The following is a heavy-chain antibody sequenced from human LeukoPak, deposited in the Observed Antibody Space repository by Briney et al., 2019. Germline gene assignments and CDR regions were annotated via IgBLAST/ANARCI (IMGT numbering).Heavy chain of an antibody. D-gene: IGHD3-10*01. V-gene: IGHV4-39*07. CDR2: IYYSGST. Sequence: SETLSLTCTVSGGSISSSSYYWGWIRQPPGKGLEWIGSIYYSGSTYYNPSLKSRVIISVDTSKNQFSLKLSSVTAADTAVYYCARDLVYYGSGSYYNTGKNHPSDAFDIWGQGTMVTVSS. J-gene: IGHJ3*02. CDR1: GGSISSSSYY. CDR3: ARDLVYYGSGSYYNTGKNHPSDAFDI.